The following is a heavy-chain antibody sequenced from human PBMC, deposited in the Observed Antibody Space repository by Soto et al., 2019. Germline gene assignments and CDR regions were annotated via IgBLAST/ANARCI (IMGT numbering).Heavy chain of an antibody. CDR1: GFTFSSYV. CDR2: IWYDGSNK. Sequence: GGSLRLSCAASGFTFSSYVMHWVRQAPGKGLEWVAVIWYDGSNKYYADSVKGRFTISRDNSKNTLYLQMNSLRAEDTAVYYCAREESGEPVEDYYYGMDVWGQGTTVTVSS. V-gene: IGHV3-33*01. J-gene: IGHJ6*02. CDR3: AREESGEPVEDYYYGMDV.